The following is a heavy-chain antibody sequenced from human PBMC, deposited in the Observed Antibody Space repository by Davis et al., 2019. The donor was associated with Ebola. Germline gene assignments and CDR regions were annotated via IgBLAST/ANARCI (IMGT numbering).Heavy chain of an antibody. CDR3: GRHVRQHRASWFDP. Sequence: SETLSLTCTVSGGSISSSSYYWGWTRQPPGKGLEWIGSLYYSGSTYYNPSLKGRVTISVDTSKTQFPLKFRSVTAADTAVYYCGRHVRQHRASWFDPWGHGTQVTVSS. CDR1: GGSISSSSYY. CDR2: LYYSGST. V-gene: IGHV4-39*01. D-gene: IGHD6-13*01. J-gene: IGHJ5*02.